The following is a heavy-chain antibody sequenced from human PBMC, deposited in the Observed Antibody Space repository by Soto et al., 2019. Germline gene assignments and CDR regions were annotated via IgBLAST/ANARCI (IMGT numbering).Heavy chain of an antibody. CDR2: IYWDDDK. J-gene: IGHJ4*02. D-gene: IGHD3-16*01. Sequence: QITLKESGPTLVKPTQTLTLTCTFSGFSLSTSGVGVGWIRQPPGKALEWLALIYWDDDKRYSPSLKSRITFSMDTSKIQVVLTMINVAPVDTATYYCAHGPFLAPDYLGQGTLVSVCS. CDR3: AHGPFLAPDY. V-gene: IGHV2-5*02. CDR1: GFSLSTSGVG.